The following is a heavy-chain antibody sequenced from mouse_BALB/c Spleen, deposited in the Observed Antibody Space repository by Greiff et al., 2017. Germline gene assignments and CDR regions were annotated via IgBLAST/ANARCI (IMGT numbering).Heavy chain of an antibody. CDR1: GFTFSSFG. D-gene: IGHD2-1*01. V-gene: IGHV5-17*02. Sequence: EVQRVESGGGLVQPGGSRKLSCAASGFTFSSFGMHWVRQAPEKGLEWVAYISSGSSTIYYADTVKGRFTISRDNPKNTLFLQMTSLRSEDTAMYYCARSGGNYGFDYWGQGTTLTVSS. CDR2: ISSGSSTI. CDR3: ARSGGNYGFDY. J-gene: IGHJ2*01.